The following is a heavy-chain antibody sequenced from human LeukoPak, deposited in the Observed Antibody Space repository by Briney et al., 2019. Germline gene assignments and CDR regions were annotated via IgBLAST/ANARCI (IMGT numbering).Heavy chain of an antibody. D-gene: IGHD1-7*01. CDR3: ARAHAIGYEGTTWASDY. V-gene: IGHV1-2*02. Sequence: ASVKVSCKASGYTFTGYYMHWVRQAPGQGLEWIGWINPNSGGTNYAQKFQGRVTMARGTSISTAYMELSRLRFDDTAVFYCARAHAIGYEGTTWASDYWGQGTLVTVSS. J-gene: IGHJ4*02. CDR2: INPNSGGT. CDR1: GYTFTGYY.